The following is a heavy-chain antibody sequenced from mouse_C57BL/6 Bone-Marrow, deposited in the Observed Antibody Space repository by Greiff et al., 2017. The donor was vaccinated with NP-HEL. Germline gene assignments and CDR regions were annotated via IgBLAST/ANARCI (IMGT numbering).Heavy chain of an antibody. Sequence: QVQLQQPGAELVMPGASVKLSCKASGYTFTSYWMHWVQQRPGQGLEWIGEIDPSDSYTNSNQKFKGKSTLTVDKSSSTAYMQLSSLTAEDSAVYYCARDDVYYSYAMDYWGEGTSVTGSS. CDR2: IDPSDSYT. D-gene: IGHD2-3*01. CDR1: GYTFTSYW. V-gene: IGHV1-69*01. CDR3: ARDDVYYSYAMDY. J-gene: IGHJ4*01.